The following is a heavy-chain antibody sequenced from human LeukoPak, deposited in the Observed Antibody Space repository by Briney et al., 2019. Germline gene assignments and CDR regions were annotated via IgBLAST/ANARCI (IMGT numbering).Heavy chain of an antibody. Sequence: PSETLSLTCAVYGGSFSGYYWKSISQPPGKGREWHGEINKSGSTNYNPSRKSRVTISVDTSKNQFSLKLSSVTAADTAVYYCARVGFYFGSGSFPFDYWGQGTLVTVSS. J-gene: IGHJ4*02. CDR1: GGSFSGYY. V-gene: IGHV4-34*01. D-gene: IGHD3-10*01. CDR3: ARVGFYFGSGSFPFDY. CDR2: INKSGST.